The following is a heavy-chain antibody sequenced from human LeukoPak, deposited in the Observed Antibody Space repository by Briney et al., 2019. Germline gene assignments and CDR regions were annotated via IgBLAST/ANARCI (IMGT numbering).Heavy chain of an antibody. CDR1: GDSVSSKSAS. CDR3: TRRQYSGYEGYFDY. D-gene: IGHD5-12*01. CDR2: TYFTSRLIN. J-gene: IGHJ4*02. Sequence: SQTLSLTCAISGDSVSSKSASWNWFRQSPSRGLEWLGSTYFTSRLINGYAESVKSRVTINPDTSKNQVSLHLNSVTPEDSAVYYCTRRQYSGYEGYFDYWGQGNLVTVSS. V-gene: IGHV6-1*01.